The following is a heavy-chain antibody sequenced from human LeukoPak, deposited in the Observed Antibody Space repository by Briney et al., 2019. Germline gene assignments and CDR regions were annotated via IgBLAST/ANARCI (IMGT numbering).Heavy chain of an antibody. CDR3: ARSFPPTSGDLAGLAWDY. CDR2: ISTRSNYI. Sequence: GGSLRLSCAASGFTFSSYSMNWVRQAPGKGLEWVSSISTRSNYIYYADSVKGRFTISRDNAKNSLYVQMNSLRAEDTAVYYCARSFPPTSGDLAGLAWDYWGQGNLVTVSS. D-gene: IGHD1-26*01. CDR1: GFTFSSYS. V-gene: IGHV3-21*01. J-gene: IGHJ4*02.